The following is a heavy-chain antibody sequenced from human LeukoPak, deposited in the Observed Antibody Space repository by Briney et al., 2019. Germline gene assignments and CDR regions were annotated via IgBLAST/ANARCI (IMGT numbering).Heavy chain of an antibody. CDR2: ISGSGGST. CDR3: AKGNIVVVPAAEYYFDY. J-gene: IGHJ4*02. D-gene: IGHD2-2*01. Sequence: PGGSLRLSCAASGFTFSSYAMSWVREAPGKGLEGVSAISGSGGSTYYADSVKGRFTIYRDNSKNTLYLQMNSLRAEDTAVYYCAKGNIVVVPAAEYYFDYWGQGPLVTVSS. CDR1: GFTFSSYA. V-gene: IGHV3-23*01.